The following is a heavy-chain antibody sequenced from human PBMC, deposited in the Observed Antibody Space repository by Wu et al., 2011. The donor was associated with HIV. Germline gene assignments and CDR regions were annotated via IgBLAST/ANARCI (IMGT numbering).Heavy chain of an antibody. CDR3: ARGAVGLEGYYFDS. Sequence: QVQAGAVWAEVKKPGASVKVSCKASGYTFTSYYMHWVRQAPGQGLEWMGGIIPILGSSNYAQKFQGRVTITTDESTNTAYMEMSSLQSEDSAVYFCARGAVGLEGYYFDSWGQGTLVAVSS. D-gene: IGHD1-26*01. V-gene: IGHV1-46*01. J-gene: IGHJ4*02. CDR1: GYTFTSYY. CDR2: IIPILGSS.